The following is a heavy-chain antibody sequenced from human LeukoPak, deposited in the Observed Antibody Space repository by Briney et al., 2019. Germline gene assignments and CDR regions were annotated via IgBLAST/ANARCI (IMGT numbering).Heavy chain of an antibody. J-gene: IGHJ4*02. CDR3: ARGRDGVTHFDY. V-gene: IGHV3-30-3*01. D-gene: IGHD2-21*02. CDR2: ISYDGSNK. Sequence: PGGSLRLSCAASGFTFSSYAVHWVRQAPGKGLEWVAVISYDGSNKYYADSVKGRFTISRDNSKNTLYLQMNSLRAEDTAVYYCARGRDGVTHFDYWGQGTLVTVSS. CDR1: GFTFSSYA.